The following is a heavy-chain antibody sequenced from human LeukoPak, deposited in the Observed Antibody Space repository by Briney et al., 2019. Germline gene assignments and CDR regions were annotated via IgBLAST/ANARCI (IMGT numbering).Heavy chain of an antibody. CDR2: ISGSGGST. CDR3: AKDYGITMIVVVITPYFDY. CDR1: GFAFSSYA. D-gene: IGHD3-22*01. V-gene: IGHV3-23*01. J-gene: IGHJ4*02. Sequence: GGSLRLSCAASGFAFSSYAMSWVRQAPGKGLEWVSAISGSGGSTYYADSVKGRFTISRDNSKNTLYLQMNSLRAEDTAVYYCAKDYGITMIVVVITPYFDYWGQGTLVTVSS.